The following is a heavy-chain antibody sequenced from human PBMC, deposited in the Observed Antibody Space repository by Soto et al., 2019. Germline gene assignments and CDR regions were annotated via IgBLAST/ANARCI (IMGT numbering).Heavy chain of an antibody. Sequence: QGQLVQSGAEVKKPWSSVKFSCKASGGTFSSYAISWVRQAPGQGLEWMGGIIHSFGTANYAQKFQGRVTKTADKSTSTASMEMSSLRSEDTAVYYCARDLADSRSYGFRGFPVGLWGRGTLVTVSS. CDR2: IIHSFGTA. CDR3: ARDLADSRSYGFRGFPVGL. J-gene: IGHJ2*01. CDR1: GGTFSSYA. D-gene: IGHD6-6*01. V-gene: IGHV1-69*06.